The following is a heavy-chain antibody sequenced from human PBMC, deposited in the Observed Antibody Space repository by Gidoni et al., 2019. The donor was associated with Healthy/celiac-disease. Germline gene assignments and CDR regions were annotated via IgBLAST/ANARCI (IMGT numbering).Heavy chain of an antibody. Sequence: QVQLVESGGGVVQPGRSLRLSCAASGFTFSSDGMHWVRQAPGKGLEWVAVISYDGSNKYYADSVKGRFTISRDNSKNTLYLQMNSLRAEDTAVYYCAKFHCSSTSCYAGGDYYYGMDVWGQGTTVTVSS. CDR3: AKFHCSSTSCYAGGDYYYGMDV. CDR1: GFTFSSDG. J-gene: IGHJ6*02. V-gene: IGHV3-30*18. CDR2: ISYDGSNK. D-gene: IGHD2-2*01.